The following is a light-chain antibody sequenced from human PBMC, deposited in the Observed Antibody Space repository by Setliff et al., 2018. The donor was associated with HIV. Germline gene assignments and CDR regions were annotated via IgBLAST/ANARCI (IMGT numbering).Light chain of an antibody. J-gene: IGLJ1*01. CDR2: EVT. CDR3: SSFGSSNTHV. Sequence: QSALTQPASVSGSPGQSITISCTGTSNDVGGYNYVCWYQQHPGKAPKLMIYEVTNRPSGVSYRFSGSKSGDTASLTISGLQAEDEADYYCSSFGSSNTHVFGTGTKVTVL. CDR1: SNDVGGYNY. V-gene: IGLV2-14*01.